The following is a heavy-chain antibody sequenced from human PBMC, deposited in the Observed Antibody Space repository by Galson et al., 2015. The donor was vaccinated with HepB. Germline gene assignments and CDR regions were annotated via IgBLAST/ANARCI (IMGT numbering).Heavy chain of an antibody. CDR2: IGSKASNYAT. D-gene: IGHD6-13*01. Sequence: SLRLSCAGSGFTFSGSAMHWVRQASGKGLEWVGRIGSKASNYATAYTASVKGRFTISRDDSKNTAYLQMNSLRTEDTAVCYCIRSGDLSGYSSSWGQGTLVTVSS. J-gene: IGHJ4*02. CDR3: IRSGDLSGYSSS. CDR1: GFTFSGSA. V-gene: IGHV3-73*01.